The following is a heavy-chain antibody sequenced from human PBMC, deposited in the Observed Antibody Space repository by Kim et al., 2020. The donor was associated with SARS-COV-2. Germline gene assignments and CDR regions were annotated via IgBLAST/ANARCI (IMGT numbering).Heavy chain of an antibody. CDR3: ARSLIVAMNAGYFDL. J-gene: IGHJ2*01. CDR2: IYNSGTT. V-gene: IGHV4-59*01. Sequence: SETLSLTCAVSDDSISNYYWSWIRQPPGKGLDWIGNIYNSGTTNYNPSLKSRVTMSLDTSKNQFSLKLTSVTAADMAVYYCARSLIVAMNAGYFDLWGRGTLVTVSS. D-gene: IGHD5-12*01. CDR1: DDSISNYY.